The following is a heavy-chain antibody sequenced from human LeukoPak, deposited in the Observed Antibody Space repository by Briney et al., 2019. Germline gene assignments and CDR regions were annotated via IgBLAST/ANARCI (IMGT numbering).Heavy chain of an antibody. Sequence: GSLRLSCAASGFTFSNYAMHWVRPAPGEGLEWVAVISYDGRNKYYADSVKGRFTISRDNSKNTLYLQMNSLRAEDTAVYYCARDLAPSGSPFDYWGQGTLVTVSS. CDR2: ISYDGRNK. CDR1: GFTFSNYA. V-gene: IGHV3-30*04. CDR3: ARDLAPSGSPFDY. D-gene: IGHD3-10*01. J-gene: IGHJ4*02.